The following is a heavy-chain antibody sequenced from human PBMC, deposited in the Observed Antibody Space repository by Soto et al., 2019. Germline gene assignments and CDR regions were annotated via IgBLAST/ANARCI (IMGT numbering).Heavy chain of an antibody. J-gene: IGHJ6*02. V-gene: IGHV3-21*01. CDR2: ISSSSSYI. D-gene: IGHD5-18*01. CDR1: GFTFSSYS. CDR3: ARTPWIQLWLRSNYGMDV. Sequence: GGSLRLSXAASGFTFSSYSMNWVRQAPGKGLEWVSSISSSSSYIYYADSVKGRFTISRDNAKNSLYLQMNSLRAEDTAVYYCARTPWIQLWLRSNYGMDVWGQGTTVTVS.